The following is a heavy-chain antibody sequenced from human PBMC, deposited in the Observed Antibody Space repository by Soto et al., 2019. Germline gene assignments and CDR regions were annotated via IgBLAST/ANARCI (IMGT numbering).Heavy chain of an antibody. CDR3: ARDRLRLGELSLLGYFDY. CDR2: ISHDGSNK. D-gene: IGHD3-16*02. CDR1: GFTFSSYG. J-gene: IGHJ4*02. V-gene: IGHV3-30*19. Sequence: SGFTFSSYGMHWVRQAPGKGLEWVAAISHDGSNKYYGDSVKGRFTISRDNSKNTLSVQMSNLKSEDTAVYYCARDRLRLGELSLLGYFDYWGQGTLVTVSS.